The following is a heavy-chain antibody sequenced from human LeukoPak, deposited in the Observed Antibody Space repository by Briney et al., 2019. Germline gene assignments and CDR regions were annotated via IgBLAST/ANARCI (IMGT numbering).Heavy chain of an antibody. CDR3: ARGFDSTEWFFDL. CDR2: IYFSGNT. D-gene: IGHD3-9*01. V-gene: IGHV4-59*01. CDR1: GGSISNYF. Sequence: SETLSLTCTVSGGSISNYFWSWIRQAPGKGLEWIGYIYFSGNTNYNPSLKSRVTISVDTSKNQFSLMLSSVTAADTALYYCARGFDSTEWFFDLWGRGTLVTVSP. J-gene: IGHJ2*01.